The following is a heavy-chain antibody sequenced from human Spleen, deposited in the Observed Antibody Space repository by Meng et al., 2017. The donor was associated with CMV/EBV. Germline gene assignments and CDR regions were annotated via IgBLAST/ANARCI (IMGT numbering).Heavy chain of an antibody. J-gene: IGHJ4*02. D-gene: IGHD6-13*01. V-gene: IGHV3-53*01. Sequence: GESLKISCTTSGFTVSSNYMSWVRQAPGKRLEWVSLIYASGATYYADSVKGRFIISRDSSKNTLYLQMNDLRADDTAVYYCARVGGDLDTSSWYPFDYWGLGTSVTVSS. CDR3: ARVGGDLDTSSWYPFDY. CDR2: IYASGAT. CDR1: GFTVSSNY.